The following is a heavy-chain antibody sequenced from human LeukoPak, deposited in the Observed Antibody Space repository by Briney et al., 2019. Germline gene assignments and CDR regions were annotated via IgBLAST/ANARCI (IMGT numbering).Heavy chain of an antibody. CDR2: ISGSGSAI. V-gene: IGHV3-48*03. Sequence: GGSLRLSCAASGFTFSTYEMNWVRQAPGKGLEWVSYISGSGSAIYYADSVKGRFTISRDNAKNSLYLQMNSLRAEDTAVYYCARDHTAPYYYYYYYMDVWGKGTTVTVSS. CDR1: GFTFSTYE. D-gene: IGHD5-18*01. CDR3: ARDHTAPYYYYYYYMDV. J-gene: IGHJ6*03.